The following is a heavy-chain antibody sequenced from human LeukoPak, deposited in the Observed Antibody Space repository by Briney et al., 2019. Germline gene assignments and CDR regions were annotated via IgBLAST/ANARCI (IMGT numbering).Heavy chain of an antibody. J-gene: IGHJ4*02. CDR1: GGSISSSSYS. CDR3: ARGPASIYSSSSLFLDY. V-gene: IGHV4-39*01. CDR2: IYYSGST. D-gene: IGHD6-6*01. Sequence: SETLSLTCTVSGGSISSSSYSWGWIRQPPGKGLEWIGSIYYSGSTYYNPSLKSRVTISVDTSKNQFSLKLSSVTAADTAVYYCARGPASIYSSSSLFLDYWGQGTLVTVSS.